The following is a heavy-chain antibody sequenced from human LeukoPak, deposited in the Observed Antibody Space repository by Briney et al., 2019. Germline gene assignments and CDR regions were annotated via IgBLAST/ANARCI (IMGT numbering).Heavy chain of an antibody. CDR3: ARGGGSSSYYYYMDV. V-gene: IGHV4-34*01. Sequence: PSETLSLTCAVYGGSFSGYYWSWIRQPPGKGLEWIGEINHSGSTSYNPSLKSRVTISVDTSKNQFSLKLSSVTAADTAVYYCARGGGSSSYYYYMDVWGKGSTVTVSS. CDR1: GGSFSGYY. CDR2: INHSGST. D-gene: IGHD6-6*01. J-gene: IGHJ6*03.